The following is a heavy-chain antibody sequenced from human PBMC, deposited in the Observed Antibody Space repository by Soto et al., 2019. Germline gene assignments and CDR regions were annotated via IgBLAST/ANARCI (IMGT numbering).Heavy chain of an antibody. CDR2: IRSKAYGGTT. D-gene: IGHD3-10*01. V-gene: IGHV3-49*03. CDR1: GFTFGDYA. Sequence: GGSLRLSCTASGFTFGDYAMSWFRQAPGKGLEWVGFIRSKAYGGTTEYAASVKGRFTISRDDSKSIAYLQMNSLKTEDPAVYYCTVQAGRSGSYYGMDVWGQGTTVTVSS. J-gene: IGHJ6*02. CDR3: TVQAGRSGSYYGMDV.